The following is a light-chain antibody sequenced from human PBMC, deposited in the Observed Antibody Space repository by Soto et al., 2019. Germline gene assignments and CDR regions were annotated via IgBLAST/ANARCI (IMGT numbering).Light chain of an antibody. CDR1: QSVRSSY. CDR2: GAS. CDR3: QQRSNWPPIT. Sequence: PGTLSLSPGERATLNCRASQSVRSSYLAWYQQQPGQAPRLLIHGASRRATGIPDRFSGSGSGTDFTLTINRLEPEDFAVYYCQQRSNWPPITFGQGTRLEIK. V-gene: IGKV3D-20*02. J-gene: IGKJ5*01.